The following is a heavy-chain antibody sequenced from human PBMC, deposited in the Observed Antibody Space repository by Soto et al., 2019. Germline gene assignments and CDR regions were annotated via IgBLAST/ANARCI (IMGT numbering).Heavy chain of an antibody. J-gene: IGHJ4*02. V-gene: IGHV3-21*01. D-gene: IGHD3-3*01. CDR3: ASGFLEWWYFDY. CDR1: GFTFSSYS. CDR2: ISSSSSYI. Sequence: GGSLRLSCAASGFTFSSYSMNWVRQAPGKGLEWVSSISSSSSYIYYADSVKGRFTISRDNAKNSLYLQMNSLRAEDTAVYYCASGFLEWWYFDYWGQGTLVTVSS.